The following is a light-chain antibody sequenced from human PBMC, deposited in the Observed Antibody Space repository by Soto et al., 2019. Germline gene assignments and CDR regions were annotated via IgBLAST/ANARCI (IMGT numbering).Light chain of an antibody. CDR1: HSINSSY. CDR3: QQYCDSLLT. V-gene: IGKV3-20*01. CDR2: HAS. Sequence: ENVLTQSPGTLSLSPGERATLSCRGSHSINSSYLAWYQQKPGQTPRLLIYHASSRATGIPDRLSGSGSGTDFTLTISRLEPEDFAVYYCQQYCDSLLTFGGGTKVEIK. J-gene: IGKJ4*01.